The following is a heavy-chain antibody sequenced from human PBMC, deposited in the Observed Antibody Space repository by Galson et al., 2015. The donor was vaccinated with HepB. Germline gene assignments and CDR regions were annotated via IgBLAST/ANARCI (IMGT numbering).Heavy chain of an antibody. CDR3: AREEYYYDSSGYYYDY. Sequence: SVKVSCKASGGTFSSYAISWVRQAPGQGLEWMGGIIPIFGTANYAQKFQGRVTITADESTSTAYMELSSLRSEDTAVYYCAREEYYYDSSGYYYDYWGQGTLVTVSS. D-gene: IGHD3-22*01. J-gene: IGHJ4*02. CDR2: IIPIFGTA. V-gene: IGHV1-69*13. CDR1: GGTFSSYA.